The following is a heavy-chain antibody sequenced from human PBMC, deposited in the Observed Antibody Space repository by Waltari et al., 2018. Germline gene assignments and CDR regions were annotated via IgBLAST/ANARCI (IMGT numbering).Heavy chain of an antibody. CDR3: ARVITMVRGVIGY. J-gene: IGHJ4*02. V-gene: IGHV1-2*06. Sequence: QVQLVQSGAEVKKPGASVKVSCKASGYTFTVYYMHWVRQAPGQGLEWMGRINPNSGGTKYAQKFQGRVTMTRDTSISTAYMELSSLRSEDTAVYYCARVITMVRGVIGYWGQGTLVTVSS. CDR1: GYTFTVYY. D-gene: IGHD3-10*01. CDR2: INPNSGGT.